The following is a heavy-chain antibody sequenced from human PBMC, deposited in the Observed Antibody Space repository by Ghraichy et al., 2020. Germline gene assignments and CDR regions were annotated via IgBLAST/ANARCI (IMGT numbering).Heavy chain of an antibody. CDR3: ASEIDSSGYSYYYGMDV. J-gene: IGHJ6*02. Sequence: SETLSLTCAVYGGSFSGYYWSWIRQPPGKGLEWIGEINHSGSTNYNPSLKSRVTISVDTSKNQFSLKLSSVTAADTAVYYCASEIDSSGYSYYYGMDVWGQGTTVTVSS. V-gene: IGHV4-34*01. D-gene: IGHD3-22*01. CDR2: INHSGST. CDR1: GGSFSGYY.